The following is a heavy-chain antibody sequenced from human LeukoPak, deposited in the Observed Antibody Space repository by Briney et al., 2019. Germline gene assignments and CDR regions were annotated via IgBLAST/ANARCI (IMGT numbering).Heavy chain of an antibody. Sequence: SETLSLTCTVSGGSIRSYYCSWIRQPPGKGLEWIGSIYYSGSTSYSPSLKSRVTISVDTSKNQFSLKLNSVTAADTAVYYCARESANWRALDIWGQGTMVSVSS. CDR3: ARESANWRALDI. J-gene: IGHJ3*02. D-gene: IGHD7-27*01. CDR1: GGSIRSYY. CDR2: IYYSGST. V-gene: IGHV4-59*01.